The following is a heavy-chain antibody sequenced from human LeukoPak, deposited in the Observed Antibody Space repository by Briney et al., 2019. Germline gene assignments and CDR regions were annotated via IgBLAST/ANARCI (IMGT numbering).Heavy chain of an antibody. CDR2: ISYDGSNK. CDR3: AKERYYYDSSGTFDY. CDR1: GFTFSSYG. J-gene: IGHJ4*02. Sequence: GGSLRLSCAASGFTFSSYGMHWVRQAPGKGLEWVAVISYDGSNKYYADSVKGRFTISRDNSKNTLYLQMNSLRAEDTAVYYCAKERYYYDSSGTFDYRGQGTLVTVSS. V-gene: IGHV3-30*18. D-gene: IGHD3-22*01.